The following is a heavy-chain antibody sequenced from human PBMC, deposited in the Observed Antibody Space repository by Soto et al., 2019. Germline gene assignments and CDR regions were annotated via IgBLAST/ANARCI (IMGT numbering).Heavy chain of an antibody. CDR3: ARVPLYYYGSGSYYNERKYNWFDP. V-gene: IGHV1-69*01. CDR2: IIPIFGTA. Sequence: QVQLVQSGAEVKKPGSSVKVSCKASGGTFSSYAISWVRQAPGQGLEWMGGIIPIFGTANYAQKFQGRVTITADESTSTAYMELSSLRSEDTAVYYCARVPLYYYGSGSYYNERKYNWFDPWGQGPLVTVSS. CDR1: GGTFSSYA. J-gene: IGHJ5*02. D-gene: IGHD3-10*01.